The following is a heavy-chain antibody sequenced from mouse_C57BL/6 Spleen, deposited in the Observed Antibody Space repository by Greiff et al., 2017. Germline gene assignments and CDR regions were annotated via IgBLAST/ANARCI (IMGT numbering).Heavy chain of an antibody. J-gene: IGHJ3*01. CDR1: GYTFTSYW. Sequence: QVQLQQSGAELVMPGASVKLSCKASGYTFTSYWMHWVKQRPGQGLEWIGEIDPSDSYTNYNQKFKGKSTLTVDKSSSTAYMQLSSLTSEDSAVYYCARFSTMVTPAWFAYWGQGTLVTVSA. CDR3: ARFSTMVTPAWFAY. D-gene: IGHD2-2*01. CDR2: IDPSDSYT. V-gene: IGHV1-69*01.